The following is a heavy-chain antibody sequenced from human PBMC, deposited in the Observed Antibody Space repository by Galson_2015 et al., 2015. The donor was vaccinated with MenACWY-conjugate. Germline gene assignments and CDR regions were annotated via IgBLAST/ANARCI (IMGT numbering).Heavy chain of an antibody. Sequence: QSGAEVKKPGESLRISCTGSGYSFTSYWISWVRQMPGKGLEWMGRIDPSDSYTNYSPSFQGHVTISADKSISTAYLQWSSLKASDTAMYYCARARITMVRGEGYYYYGMDVWGQGTTVTVSS. V-gene: IGHV5-10-1*01. CDR2: IDPSDSYT. D-gene: IGHD3-10*01. J-gene: IGHJ6*02. CDR1: GYSFTSYW. CDR3: ARARITMVRGEGYYYYGMDV.